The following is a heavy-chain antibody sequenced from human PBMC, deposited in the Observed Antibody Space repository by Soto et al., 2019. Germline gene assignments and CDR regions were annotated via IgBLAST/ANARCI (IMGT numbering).Heavy chain of an antibody. CDR3: AEVAGNYPEREVAFDF. J-gene: IGHJ3*01. CDR1: GGTFSSYA. V-gene: IGHV1-69*06. Sequence: QVQLVQSGAEVKKPGSSVKVSCKASGGTFSSYAISWVRQAPGQGLEWMGGIIPIFGTANYAQKFQGRVPITATKSTRPAYMGLGSRRSEETPCNYCAEVAGNYPEREVAFDFGGKGKRVPVPS. CDR2: IIPIFGTA. D-gene: IGHD4-4*01.